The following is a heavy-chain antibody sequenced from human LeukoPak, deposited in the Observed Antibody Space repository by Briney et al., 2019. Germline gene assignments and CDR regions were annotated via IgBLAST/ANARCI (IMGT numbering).Heavy chain of an antibody. V-gene: IGHV4-31*03. Sequence: PSETLSLTCTVSGGSISSGGDYWSLIRQHPGKGLEWIGYIYYTGTTYYNPSLKSRITISVDTSKNQSSLNLSSMTAADTAVYYCARAAWRGTNSRDAFDIWGQGTVVTVSS. CDR2: IYYTGTT. CDR3: ARAAWRGTNSRDAFDI. CDR1: GGSISSGGDY. D-gene: IGHD4/OR15-4a*01. J-gene: IGHJ3*02.